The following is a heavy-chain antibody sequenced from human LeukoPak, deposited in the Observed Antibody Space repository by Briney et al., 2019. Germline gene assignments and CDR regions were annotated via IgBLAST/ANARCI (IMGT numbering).Heavy chain of an antibody. CDR3: ARRLRYPYYHYMDV. D-gene: IGHD3-9*01. CDR2: INHSGST. J-gene: IGHJ6*03. Sequence: SETLSLTCAVYGGSFSGSYWSWIRQPPGKGMEWIGEINHSGSTNYNPSLKSRVTTSVDSSKNQFSLKLSSVTAADTAVYYCARRLRYPYYHYMDVWGKGTTVTVSS. CDR1: GGSFSGSY. V-gene: IGHV4-34*01.